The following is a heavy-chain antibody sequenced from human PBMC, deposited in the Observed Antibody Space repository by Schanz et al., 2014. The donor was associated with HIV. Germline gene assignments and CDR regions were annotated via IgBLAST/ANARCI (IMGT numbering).Heavy chain of an antibody. J-gene: IGHJ3*02. CDR3: AKDMGSGSYEAFDI. CDR2: ITWNSGSK. V-gene: IGHV3-9*01. Sequence: EVEVVESGGGLVQPGRSLRLSCAASGFTFDDYAMHWVRQAPGKGLEWVSGITWNSGSKGYADSVKGRFTISRDNAKNFLYLQMNSLRAEDTALYYCAKDMGSGSYEAFDIWGQGTMVTVSS. D-gene: IGHD1-26*01. CDR1: GFTFDDYA.